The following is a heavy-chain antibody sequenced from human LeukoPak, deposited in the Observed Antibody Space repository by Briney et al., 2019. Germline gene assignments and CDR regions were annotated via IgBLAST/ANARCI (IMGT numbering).Heavy chain of an antibody. Sequence: PGRSLRLSCAASGFTFSSYALNWVRQAPGKGLEWVAVISYDGTNEFYADSVQGRFTISRDNSKNTLNLQMNSLRPEDTAIYYCARGRIAAVVPFYFDSWGQGALVTVSS. CDR2: ISYDGTNE. CDR3: ARGRIAAVVPFYFDS. CDR1: GFTFSSYA. J-gene: IGHJ4*02. V-gene: IGHV3-30*01. D-gene: IGHD6-13*01.